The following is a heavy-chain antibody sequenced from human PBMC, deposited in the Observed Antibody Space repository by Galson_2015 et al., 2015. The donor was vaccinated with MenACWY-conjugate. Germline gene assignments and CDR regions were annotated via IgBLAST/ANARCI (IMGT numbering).Heavy chain of an antibody. D-gene: IGHD7-27*01. Sequence: SLRLSCAASGFTFINYAVAWVRQPPGKGLEWVSAISSSGSNTYYADSARGRFAISRDNSKNTVYLHLSSLRAEDTAIYFCARRTDWGTDQRPDLDFWGQGTLVTVS. CDR2: ISSSGSNT. V-gene: IGHV3-23*01. CDR1: GFTFINYA. J-gene: IGHJ4*02. CDR3: ARRTDWGTDQRPDLDF.